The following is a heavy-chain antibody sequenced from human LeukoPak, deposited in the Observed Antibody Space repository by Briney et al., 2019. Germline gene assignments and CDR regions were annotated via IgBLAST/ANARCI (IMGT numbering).Heavy chain of an antibody. CDR3: AKLTGILLGGYNWFDP. D-gene: IGHD1-20*01. Sequence: SQTLSLTCTVSGGSISSGSYYWSWIRQPAGKGLEWIGRIYTSGSTNYNPSLKSRVTISVDTSKNQFSLKLSSVTAADTAVYYCAKLTGILLGGYNWFDPWGQGTLVTVSS. CDR1: GGSISSGSYY. J-gene: IGHJ5*02. CDR2: IYTSGST. V-gene: IGHV4-61*02.